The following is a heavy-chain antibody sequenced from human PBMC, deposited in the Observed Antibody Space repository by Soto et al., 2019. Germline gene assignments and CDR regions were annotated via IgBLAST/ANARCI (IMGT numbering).Heavy chain of an antibody. CDR2: IYYSGST. CDR1: GGSISSYY. CDR3: ARVAVGADFYFDY. Sequence: SETLSLTCTVSGGSISSYYWSWIRQPPGKGLEWIGYIYYSGSTNYNPSLKSRVTISVDTSKNQFSLKLSSVTAADTAVYYCARVAVGADFYFDYWGQGTLVTVSS. J-gene: IGHJ4*02. V-gene: IGHV4-59*01. D-gene: IGHD1-26*01.